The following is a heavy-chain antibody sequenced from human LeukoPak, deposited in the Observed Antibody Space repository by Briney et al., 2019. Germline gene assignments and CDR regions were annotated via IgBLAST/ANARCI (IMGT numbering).Heavy chain of an antibody. CDR3: ARDISYGSYWYFDL. J-gene: IGHJ2*01. D-gene: IGHD5-18*01. V-gene: IGHV4-31*03. Sequence: PSQTLSLTCTVSGGSISSGGYYWSWIRQHPGKGLEWIGYIYYSGSTYYNPSLKSRVTISVDTSKNQFSLKLSSVTAADTAVYYRARDISYGSYWYFDLWGRGTLVTVSS. CDR1: GGSISSGGYY. CDR2: IYYSGST.